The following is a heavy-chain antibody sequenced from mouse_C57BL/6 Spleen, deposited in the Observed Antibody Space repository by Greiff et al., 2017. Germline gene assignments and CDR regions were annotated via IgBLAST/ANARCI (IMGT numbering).Heavy chain of an antibody. CDR1: GYAFSSSW. CDR2: LYPGDGDT. J-gene: IGHJ4*01. Sequence: QVQLQQSGPELVKPGASVKISCKASGYAFSSSWMNWVKQRPGKGLEWIGRLYPGDGDTNYNGKFKGKATLTAAKSSSTAYMQLSGLTSEDSGVYCCASGGGAMDYWGQGTSVTVSS. V-gene: IGHV1-82*01. CDR3: ASGGGAMDY.